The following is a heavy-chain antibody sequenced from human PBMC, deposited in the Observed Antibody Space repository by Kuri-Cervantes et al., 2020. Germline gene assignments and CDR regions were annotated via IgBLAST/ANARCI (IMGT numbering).Heavy chain of an antibody. J-gene: IGHJ3*02. V-gene: IGHV3-7*03. CDR1: GFTFSSYW. Sequence: GESLKISCAASGFTFSSYWMNWVRQAPGKGLEWLANIKQEGSERYYGDSVKGRFTISRDNAKNSLYLQMNSLRAEDTALYYCAKDNGVGQWLVVGFDIWGQGTMVTVSS. D-gene: IGHD6-19*01. CDR2: IKQEGSER. CDR3: AKDNGVGQWLVVGFDI.